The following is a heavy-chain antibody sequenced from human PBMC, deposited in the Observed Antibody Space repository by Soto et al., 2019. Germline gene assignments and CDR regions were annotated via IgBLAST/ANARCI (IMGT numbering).Heavy chain of an antibody. Sequence: EVHLLESGGGLGQPGGPLRLSCAASGFTFSGYAMSWVRQAPGKGLEWVSTMSTSGGSTHYADSVKGRFTISGNNSKNTLYLQMNSLRAEVTAIYCWAKFYGGHSAYTFTIDPWGQGTLVTVSS. V-gene: IGHV3-23*01. CDR1: GFTFSGYA. CDR3: AKFYGGHSAYTFTIDP. D-gene: IGHD2-21*02. CDR2: MSTSGGST. J-gene: IGHJ5*02.